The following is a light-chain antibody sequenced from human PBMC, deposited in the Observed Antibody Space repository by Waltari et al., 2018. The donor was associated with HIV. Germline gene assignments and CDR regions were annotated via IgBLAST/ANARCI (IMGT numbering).Light chain of an antibody. CDR1: QSIFSSSGNKYF. Sequence: DILMTQSPESLTVSLGERATISCRSSQSIFSSSGNKYFLAWYQQKPGQPPKSLIYWASTRAAGVPARFSGSESGTDFTLTISSLRAEDVAVYYCNQYHTTPSTFGQGTKLEI. J-gene: IGKJ2*01. V-gene: IGKV4-1*01. CDR3: NQYHTTPST. CDR2: WAS.